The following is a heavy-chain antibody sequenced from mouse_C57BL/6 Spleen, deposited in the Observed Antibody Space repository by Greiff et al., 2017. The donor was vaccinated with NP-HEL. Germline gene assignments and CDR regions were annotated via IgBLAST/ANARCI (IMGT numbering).Heavy chain of an antibody. CDR1: GYAFTNYL. Sequence: QVQLQQSGAELVRPGTSVKVSCKASGYAFTNYLIEWVKQRPGQGLEWIGVINPGSGGTNYNEKFKGKATLTADKSSSTAYMQLSSLTSEDSAVYCCARREGYFDYWGQGTTLTVSS. CDR2: INPGSGGT. V-gene: IGHV1-54*01. CDR3: ARREGYFDY. J-gene: IGHJ2*01.